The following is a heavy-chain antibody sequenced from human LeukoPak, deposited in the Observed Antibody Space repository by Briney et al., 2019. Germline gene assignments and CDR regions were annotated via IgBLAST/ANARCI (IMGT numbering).Heavy chain of an antibody. J-gene: IGHJ4*02. CDR1: GYTFTGYY. D-gene: IGHD4-17*01. CDR2: INPNSGGT. Sequence: ASVKVSCKASGYTFTGYYMHWVPQAPGQGLEWMGWINPNSGGTNYAQKFQGRVTMTRDTSISTAYMDLSRLRSDDTAVYYCARADGDYSYFDYWGQGTLVTVSS. CDR3: ARADGDYSYFDY. V-gene: IGHV1-2*02.